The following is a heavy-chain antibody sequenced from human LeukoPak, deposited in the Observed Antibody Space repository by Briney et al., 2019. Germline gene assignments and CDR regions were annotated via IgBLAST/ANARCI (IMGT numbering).Heavy chain of an antibody. CDR3: GREPSLNWFDP. J-gene: IGHJ5*02. Sequence: SQTLSLTCTVSGGSISSGGYYWSWIRQHPGKGLEWIGYIYYSGSTYYNPSLKSRVTISVDTSKNQFSLKLSSVTAADTAVYYCGREPSLNWFDPWGQGTLVTVSS. V-gene: IGHV4-31*03. CDR2: IYYSGST. CDR1: GGSISSGGYY.